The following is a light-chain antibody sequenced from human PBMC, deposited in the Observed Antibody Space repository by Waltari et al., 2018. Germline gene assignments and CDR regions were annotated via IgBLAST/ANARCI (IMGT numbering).Light chain of an antibody. J-gene: IGKJ1*01. CDR2: DTS. CDR1: QSISTY. V-gene: IGKV1-39*01. Sequence: DIQMTQSPSSLSASVGDRVTITCRASQSISTYLNWYQQKPGKAPKPLISDTSSLQSGVPSRFSGRGSGTDFTLTISSLQAEDLATYYCQQSYSPLSTFGQGTKVEIK. CDR3: QQSYSPLST.